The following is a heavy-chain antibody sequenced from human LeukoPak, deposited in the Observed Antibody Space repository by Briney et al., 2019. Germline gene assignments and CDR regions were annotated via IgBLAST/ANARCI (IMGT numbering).Heavy chain of an antibody. CDR1: GYTFTGYY. V-gene: IGHV1-2*02. Sequence: ASVKVSCKASGYTFTGYYMHWVRQAPGQGLEWMGWINPNSGDTNYAQKFQGRVTMTRDTSISTAYMELSRLRSDDTAVYYCARSHCSGGSCYYRGGYCDYWGQGTLVTVSS. J-gene: IGHJ4*02. CDR2: INPNSGDT. D-gene: IGHD2-15*01. CDR3: ARSHCSGGSCYYRGGYCDY.